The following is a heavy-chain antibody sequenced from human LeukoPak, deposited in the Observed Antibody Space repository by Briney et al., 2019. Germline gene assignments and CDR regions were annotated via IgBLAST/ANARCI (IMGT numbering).Heavy chain of an antibody. CDR3: AGLYV. CDR2: IYYSGST. V-gene: IGHV4-59*12. Sequence: SETLSLTCTVSGGSISNYYWSWLRQPPGKPLEWIGYIYYSGSTNYNPSLKSRVTISVDTSKNQLSLKLSSVTAADTAVYYCAGLYVWGKGTTVTISS. CDR1: GGSISNYY. J-gene: IGHJ6*04.